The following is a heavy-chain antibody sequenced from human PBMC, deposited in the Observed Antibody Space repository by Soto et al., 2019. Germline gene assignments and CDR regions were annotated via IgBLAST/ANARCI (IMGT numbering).Heavy chain of an antibody. Sequence: QVQLVQSGAEVKKPGSSVKVSCKASGGTFSRYAISWVRQAPGQGLEWMGGIIPIFGTANYAQKFQGRVTITTYESTSTAYMELSSLRFEDTAVYYCARSIVGPTTTGWLDPGGQGTLVTVSS. J-gene: IGHJ5*02. CDR3: ARSIVGPTTTGWLDP. D-gene: IGHD1-26*01. CDR1: GGTFSRYA. V-gene: IGHV1-69*01. CDR2: IIPIFGTA.